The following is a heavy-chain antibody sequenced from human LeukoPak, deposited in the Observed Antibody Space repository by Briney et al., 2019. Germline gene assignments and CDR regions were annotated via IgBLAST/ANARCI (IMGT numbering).Heavy chain of an antibody. CDR1: GFTFDITW. CDR2: ITSDGSST. CDR3: ARERIAATGTGWFDP. J-gene: IGHJ5*02. D-gene: IGHD6-13*01. V-gene: IGHV3-74*03. Sequence: QSGGSLRLSCAASGFTFDITWLHWVRQPPGKGLVWVARITSDGSSTTYAESVKGRFTISRDNAKNTLYLQMNSLRPEDTAVYYCARERIAATGTGWFDPWGQGTLVTVSS.